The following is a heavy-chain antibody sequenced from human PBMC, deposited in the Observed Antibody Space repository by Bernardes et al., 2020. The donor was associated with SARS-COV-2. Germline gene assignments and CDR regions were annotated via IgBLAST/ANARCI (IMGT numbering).Heavy chain of an antibody. CDR3: ARDGFPGFKYYDPSAEYRLDS. CDR2: INPNSGGL. Sequence: ASVKVSCKASGYTFTDYYIHWVRQAPGQGLEWMGWINPNSGGLNYAQNFQGRVTLTRDTSTTSAYMELSRLRSDDTAVYYCARDGFPGFKYYDPSAEYRLDSWGQGTLVTVSS. D-gene: IGHD3-22*01. CDR1: GYTFTDYY. J-gene: IGHJ4*02. V-gene: IGHV1-2*02.